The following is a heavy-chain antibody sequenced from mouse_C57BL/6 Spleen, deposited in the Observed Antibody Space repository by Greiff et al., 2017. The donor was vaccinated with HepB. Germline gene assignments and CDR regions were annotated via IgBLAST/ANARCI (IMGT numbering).Heavy chain of an antibody. J-gene: IGHJ3*01. Sequence: VQLQHPGAELVKPGASVKMSCKASGYTFTSYWITWVKQRPGQGLEWIGDIYPGSGSTNYNEKFKSKATLTVDTSSSTAYMQLSSLTSEDSAVYYCAKSTVVSPGFAYWGQGTLVTVSA. CDR3: AKSTVVSPGFAY. CDR1: GYTFTSYW. V-gene: IGHV1-55*01. D-gene: IGHD1-1*01. CDR2: IYPGSGST.